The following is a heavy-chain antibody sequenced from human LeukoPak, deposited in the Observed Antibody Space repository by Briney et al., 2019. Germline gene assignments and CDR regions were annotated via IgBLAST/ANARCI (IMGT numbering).Heavy chain of an antibody. CDR1: GGSFSGYY. CDR3: ARVGPNWGFKENFDF. D-gene: IGHD7-27*01. Sequence: SETLSLTCAVYGGSFSGYYWSWIRQPPGKGLEWIGEINHGGSTDYNPSLKSRVIMSIDTSKNHFSLKLTSVTAADTAVYYCARVGPNWGFKENFDFWGQGTLVTVSS. CDR2: INHGGST. V-gene: IGHV4-34*01. J-gene: IGHJ4*02.